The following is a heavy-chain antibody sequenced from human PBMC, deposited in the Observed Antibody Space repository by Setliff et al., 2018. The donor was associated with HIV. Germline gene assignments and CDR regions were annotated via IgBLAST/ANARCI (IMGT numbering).Heavy chain of an antibody. V-gene: IGHV4-38-2*01. CDR2: IYHSGST. J-gene: IGHJ3*02. Sequence: PSETLSLTCAVSGYSISSGYSGGWIRQPPGKGLEWIGSIYHSGSTYYNPSLKSRVTISVDTSKNQFSLKLSSVTAADTAMYYCARLTTVGALDIWGQGAMVTVS. CDR1: GYSISSGYS. D-gene: IGHD1-1*01. CDR3: ARLTTVGALDI.